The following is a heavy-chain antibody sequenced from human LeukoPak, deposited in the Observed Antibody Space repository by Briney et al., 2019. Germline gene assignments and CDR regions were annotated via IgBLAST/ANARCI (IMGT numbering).Heavy chain of an antibody. CDR2: LFYSGST. V-gene: IGHV4-59*01. CDR1: GGSISSYY. Sequence: PSETLSLTCTVSGGSISSYYWSWLRQPPGKGREWIGYLFYSGSTNYNPSLKSRVTISVDTSKNQFSLKLSSVTAADTAVYYCARDSAASSWYGNYYYYGMDVWGQGTTVTVSS. CDR3: ARDSAASSWYGNYYYYGMDV. D-gene: IGHD6-13*01. J-gene: IGHJ6*02.